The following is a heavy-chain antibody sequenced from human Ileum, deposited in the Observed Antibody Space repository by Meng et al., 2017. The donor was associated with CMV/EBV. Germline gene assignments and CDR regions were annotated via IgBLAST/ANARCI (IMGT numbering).Heavy chain of an antibody. CDR1: GDATSGFF. V-gene: IGHV4-4*07. CDR2: IYSSGST. J-gene: IGHJ4*02. Sequence: GELPEAGPGLVKPSETLSLTCTVSGDATSGFFWSWSRQPAGKGLEWIGRIYSSGSTFYNPSLESRVTMSIDTSKNQFSLRLASVTAADTAVYFCAKEQSIGIAVTGIFDFWGQGALVTVSS. CDR3: AKEQSIGIAVTGIFDF. D-gene: IGHD6-19*01.